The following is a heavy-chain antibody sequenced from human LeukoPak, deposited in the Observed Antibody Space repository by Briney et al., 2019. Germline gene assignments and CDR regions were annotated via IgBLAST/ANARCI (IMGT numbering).Heavy chain of an antibody. CDR2: ISSSGSTI. CDR1: GFTFSSYE. D-gene: IGHD4-23*01. Sequence: GGSLSLSCAASGFTFSSYEMHWVRKAPGKGLEWVSYISSSGSTIYYADSVKGRFTISRDNAKNSLYLQMNSPRAEDTAVYYCARDYGGSSPFDYWGQGTLVTVSS. J-gene: IGHJ4*02. V-gene: IGHV3-48*03. CDR3: ARDYGGSSPFDY.